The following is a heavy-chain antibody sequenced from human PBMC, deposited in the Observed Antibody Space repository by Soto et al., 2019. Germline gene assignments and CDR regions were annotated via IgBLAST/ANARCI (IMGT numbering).Heavy chain of an antibody. CDR3: AREASSSWSVFDY. CDR2: IKQDGSEK. Sequence: PGGSLRLSCAASGFTFSSYWMSGVRQAPGKGLEWVANIKQDGSEKYYVDSVKGRFTISRDNAKNSLYLQMNSLRAEDTAVYYCAREASSSWSVFDYWGQGTLVTVSS. CDR1: GFTFSSYW. J-gene: IGHJ4*02. V-gene: IGHV3-7*03. D-gene: IGHD6-13*01.